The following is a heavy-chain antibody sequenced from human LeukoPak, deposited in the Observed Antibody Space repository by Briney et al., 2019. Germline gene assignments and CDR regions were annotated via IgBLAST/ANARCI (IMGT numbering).Heavy chain of an antibody. V-gene: IGHV1-69*05. CDR3: ATSDPYSSTYYYYYYHMDV. D-gene: IGHD6-13*01. CDR1: GGTFSSYA. J-gene: IGHJ6*03. Sequence: SVKVSCKASGGTFSSYAISWVRQAPGQGLEWMGGIIPIFGTANYAQKFQGRVTITTDESTSTAYMELSSLRSEDTAVYYCATSDPYSSTYYYYYYHMDVWGKGTTVTVPS. CDR2: IIPIFGTA.